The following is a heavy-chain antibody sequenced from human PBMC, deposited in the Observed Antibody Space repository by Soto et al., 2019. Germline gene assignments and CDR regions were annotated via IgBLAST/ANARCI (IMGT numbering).Heavy chain of an antibody. CDR2: ISYDGSNK. D-gene: IGHD5-18*01. CDR1: GFTFSSYG. V-gene: IGHV3-30*18. CDR3: AKELDSYGYYYYYGMDV. J-gene: IGHJ6*02. Sequence: GGSLRLSCAASGFTFSSYGMHWVRQAPGKGLEWVAVISYDGSNKYYADSVKGRFTISRDNSKNTLYLQMNSLRAEDTAVYYCAKELDSYGYYYYYGMDVWGQGTTVTVSS.